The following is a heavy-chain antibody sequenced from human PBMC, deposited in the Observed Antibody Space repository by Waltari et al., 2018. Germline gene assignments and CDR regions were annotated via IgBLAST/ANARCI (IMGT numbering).Heavy chain of an antibody. V-gene: IGHV3-53*01. CDR3: ARGNTASLDY. CDR2: IYSAVTT. J-gene: IGHJ4*02. D-gene: IGHD2-21*02. CDR1: GCTVTNYY. Sequence: HLVESGGGLIQPGGSLRLSCAASGCTVTNYYMSWVRQAPGRGLECVSVIYSAVTTYYADSVKGRFTISRDTFRNTLYLQMDNLRPDDTAVYYCARGNTASLDYWGQGTLVTVSS.